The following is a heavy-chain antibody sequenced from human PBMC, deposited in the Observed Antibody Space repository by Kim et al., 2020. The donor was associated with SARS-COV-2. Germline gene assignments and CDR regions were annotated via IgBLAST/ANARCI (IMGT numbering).Heavy chain of an antibody. CDR3: ASSSGDDYLYYGMDV. V-gene: IGHV1-69*01. J-gene: IGHJ6*02. Sequence: QKFQGRVTITADESTSTAYMELSSLRSEDTAVYYCASSSGDDYLYYGMDVWGQGTTVTVSS. D-gene: IGHD5-12*01.